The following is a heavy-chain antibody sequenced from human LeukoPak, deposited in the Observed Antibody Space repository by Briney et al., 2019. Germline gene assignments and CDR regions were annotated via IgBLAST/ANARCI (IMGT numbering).Heavy chain of an antibody. J-gene: IGHJ6*02. V-gene: IGHV5-51*01. Sequence: GESLEISCKGSGYSFTSYWIDWVRQMPGEGLEWMGIVYPGDSDTRYSPSFQGQVTISADKSITTAYLQWSSLKASDTAIYYCARRPRFSSGRYLEYGMDVWGQGTTVTVSS. D-gene: IGHD6-19*01. CDR3: ARRPRFSSGRYLEYGMDV. CDR1: GYSFTSYW. CDR2: VYPGDSDT.